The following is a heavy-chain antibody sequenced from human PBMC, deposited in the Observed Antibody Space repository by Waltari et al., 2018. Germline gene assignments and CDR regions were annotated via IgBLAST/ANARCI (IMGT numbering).Heavy chain of an antibody. CDR2: FHGGGDT. V-gene: IGHV3-23*03. CDR1: GFIFSSYT. J-gene: IGHJ4*02. Sequence: EVRLLESGGGLVQPGGSLRLSCAASGFIFSSYTMNWVRQAPGKGLELVSTFHGGGDTDYADSVRGRFIISRDNSNNMLYLQMNSLRPEDSGVYYCAKGLDRASFDSWGQGALVTVSS. CDR3: AKGLDRASFDS. D-gene: IGHD2-2*03.